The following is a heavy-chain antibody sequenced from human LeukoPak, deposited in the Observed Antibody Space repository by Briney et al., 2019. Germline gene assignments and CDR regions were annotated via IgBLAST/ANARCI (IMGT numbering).Heavy chain of an antibody. CDR1: GGSISSSSYY. D-gene: IGHD4-17*01. V-gene: IGHV4-39*07. Sequence: SETLSLTCTVSGGSISSSSYYWGWIRQPPGKGLEWIGSIYYSGSTYYNPSLKSRVTISVDTSKNQFSLKLSSVTAADTAVYYCTRGDYGDYAGEEYFDYWGQGTLVTVSS. CDR2: IYYSGST. J-gene: IGHJ4*02. CDR3: TRGDYGDYAGEEYFDY.